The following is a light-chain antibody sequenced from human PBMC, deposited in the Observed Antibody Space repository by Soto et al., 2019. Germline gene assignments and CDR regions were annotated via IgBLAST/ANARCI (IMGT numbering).Light chain of an antibody. CDR1: SEHSSYA. V-gene: IGLV4-69*01. CDR2: LSSDGSH. J-gene: IGLJ2*01. Sequence: QLVLTQSPSASASLGASVKLTCTLSSEHSSYAIAWHQQQPEKGPRYLMKLSSDGSHSKGDGIPDRFSGSSSGAERYLTISSLQSEDEADYYCQTWDTGARVVFGRGTKLT. CDR3: QTWDTGARVV.